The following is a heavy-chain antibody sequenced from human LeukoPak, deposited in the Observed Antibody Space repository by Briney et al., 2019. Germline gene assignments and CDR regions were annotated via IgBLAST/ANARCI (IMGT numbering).Heavy chain of an antibody. V-gene: IGHV4-39*07. CDR1: GGSISSSSYY. D-gene: IGHD3-10*01. J-gene: IGHJ4*02. CDR2: IYYSGST. Sequence: PSETLSLTCTVSGGSISSSSYYWGWIRQPPGKGLEWIGSIYYSGSTYYNPSLKSRVTISVDTSKNQFSLKLSSVTAADTAVYYCASLGFGELLGDYWGQGTLVTVSS. CDR3: ASLGFGELLGDY.